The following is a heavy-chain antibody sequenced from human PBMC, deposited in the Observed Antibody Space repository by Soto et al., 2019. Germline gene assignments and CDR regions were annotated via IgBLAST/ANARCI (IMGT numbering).Heavy chain of an antibody. CDR2: ISSSSTI. CDR1: GFTFSTYN. V-gene: IGHV3-48*01. J-gene: IGHJ4*02. D-gene: IGHD6-13*01. CDR3: AAAGN. Sequence: EVQLVESGGGLVQPGGSLRLSCAASGFTFSTYNMNWVRQAPGKGLEWVSYISSSSTIYYADSVKGRFTNTRDNAKNSLFLQMNNLRAEDTAVYYCAAAGNWGQGTLVTVSS.